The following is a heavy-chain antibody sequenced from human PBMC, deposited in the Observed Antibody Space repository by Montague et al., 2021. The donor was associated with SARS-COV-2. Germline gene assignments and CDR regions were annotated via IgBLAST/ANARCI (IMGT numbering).Heavy chain of an antibody. J-gene: IGHJ6*02. V-gene: IGHV3-30-3*01. Sequence: SLRLSCAASGFTFSSYAMHWVCQAPGKGLEWVAVISYDGGNKYYADSVKGRFTISRDNSKNTLYLQMNSLRAEDTAVYYCARDLSYYGMDVWGQGTTVTVSS. CDR1: GFTFSSYA. CDR2: ISYDGGNK. CDR3: ARDLSYYGMDV. D-gene: IGHD2/OR15-2a*01.